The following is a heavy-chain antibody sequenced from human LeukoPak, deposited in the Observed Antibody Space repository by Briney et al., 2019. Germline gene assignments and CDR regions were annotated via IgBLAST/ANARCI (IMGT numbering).Heavy chain of an antibody. CDR3: ARDETPLIN. J-gene: IGHJ4*02. D-gene: IGHD2-8*01. CDR1: GFTFSNAW. Sequence: GGSLRLSCAASGFTFSNAWMSWVRQAPGKGLEWVSVIYSGGSTYYADSVKGRFTISRDNSKNTLYLQMNSLRAEDTAVYYCARDETPLINWGQGTLVTVSS. CDR2: IYSGGST. V-gene: IGHV3-53*01.